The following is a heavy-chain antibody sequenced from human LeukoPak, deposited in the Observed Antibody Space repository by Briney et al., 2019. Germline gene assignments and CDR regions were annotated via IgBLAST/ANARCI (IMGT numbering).Heavy chain of an antibody. J-gene: IGHJ4*02. V-gene: IGHV4-34*01. CDR3: ARGRRELSRKGIGYYFDY. Sequence: SETLSLTWAVYGGSFSGYYWSWIRQPPGNWLEWIGEINHSGSNNYNPSLKSRVTISVDTSKNQFALKLSSVTAADMAVYDCARGRRELSRKGIGYYFDYWGQGTLVTVSA. CDR2: INHSGSN. CDR1: GGSFSGYY. D-gene: IGHD1-7*01.